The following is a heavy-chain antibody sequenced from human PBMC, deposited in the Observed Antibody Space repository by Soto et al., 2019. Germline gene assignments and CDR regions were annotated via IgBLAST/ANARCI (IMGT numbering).Heavy chain of an antibody. V-gene: IGHV1-18*01. D-gene: IGHD5-12*01. CDR1: GYTFTSYG. Sequence: ASVKVACKASGYTFTSYGISWVRQDPGQGLEWMGWISAYNGNTNYAQKLQGRVTMTTDTSTSTAYMELRSLRSDDTAVYYCARDPGPQYVDIVATPFDYWGQGTLVTVSS. CDR3: ARDPGPQYVDIVATPFDY. CDR2: ISAYNGNT. J-gene: IGHJ4*02.